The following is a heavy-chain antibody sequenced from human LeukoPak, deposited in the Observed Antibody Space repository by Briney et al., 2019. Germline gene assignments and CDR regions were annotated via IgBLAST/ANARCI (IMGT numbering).Heavy chain of an antibody. D-gene: IGHD3-3*01. J-gene: IGHJ6*02. V-gene: IGHV7-4-1*02. CDR1: GYTFTSYA. Sequence: ASVKVSCKASGYTFTSYAMNWVRQAPGQRLEWMGWINTNTGNPTYAQGFTGRFVFSLDTSVSTAYLQISSLKAEDTAVYYCARDRGGYYDFWSGPGRSYYYYGMDVWGQGTTVTVSS. CDR3: ARDRGGYYDFWSGPGRSYYYYGMDV. CDR2: INTNTGNP.